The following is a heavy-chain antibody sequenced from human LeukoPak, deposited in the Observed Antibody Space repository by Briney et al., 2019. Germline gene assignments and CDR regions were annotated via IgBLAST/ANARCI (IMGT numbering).Heavy chain of an antibody. Sequence: ASVKVSCKASGYTFTSYDINWVRQATGQGLEWMGWMNPNSGNTGYAQKFQGRVTMTRNTSISTAYMELSSLRSEDTAVYYCARGGESRYFDWLLDDYYGMDVWGQGTTVTVSS. J-gene: IGHJ6*02. CDR3: ARGGESRYFDWLLDDYYGMDV. CDR2: MNPNSGNT. CDR1: GYTFTSYD. D-gene: IGHD3-9*01. V-gene: IGHV1-8*01.